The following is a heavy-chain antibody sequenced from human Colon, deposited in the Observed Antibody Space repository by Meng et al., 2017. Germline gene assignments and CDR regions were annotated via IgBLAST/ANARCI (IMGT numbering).Heavy chain of an antibody. CDR3: AREIGNSGNYVEGH. CDR1: AYSINSGYY. J-gene: IGHJ4*02. Sequence: SETLSLTCTVSAYSINSGYYWGWIRQPPGKGLEWIASIFYNGDTYYNPSLKSRVSISVDPSKNQFSLKLTSVTAADTAVYYCAREIGNSGNYVEGHWGQGTLVTVSS. V-gene: IGHV4-38-2*02. D-gene: IGHD1-26*01. CDR2: IFYNGDT.